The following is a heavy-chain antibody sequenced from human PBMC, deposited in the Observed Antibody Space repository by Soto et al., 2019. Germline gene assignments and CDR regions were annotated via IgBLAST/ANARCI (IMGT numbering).Heavy chain of an antibody. J-gene: IGHJ4*02. CDR2: IYHSGST. D-gene: IGHD1-1*01. Sequence: SETRSLTCAVSGGSISSGGYSWSWIRQPPGKGLEWIGYIYHSGSTYYNPSLKSRVTISVDRSKNQFSLKLGSVTAADTAVYYCARVQDYWGQGTLVTVSS. CDR3: ARVQDY. CDR1: GGSISSGGYS. V-gene: IGHV4-30-2*01.